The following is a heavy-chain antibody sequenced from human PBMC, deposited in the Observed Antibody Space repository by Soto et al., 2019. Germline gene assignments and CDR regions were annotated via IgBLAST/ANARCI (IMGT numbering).Heavy chain of an antibody. CDR1: GGTFSTYI. Sequence: QVQLVQSGAEVKKPGSSVKVSCKASGGTFSTYITNWVRQAPGQGLEWMGGIIPIFGTANYAQKFRGRVTITADESTTTAYMELSSLRSEDTAVYYCARSDSSGYYLPFWGQGTLVTVSS. D-gene: IGHD3-22*01. J-gene: IGHJ4*02. V-gene: IGHV1-69*01. CDR3: ARSDSSGYYLPF. CDR2: IIPIFGTA.